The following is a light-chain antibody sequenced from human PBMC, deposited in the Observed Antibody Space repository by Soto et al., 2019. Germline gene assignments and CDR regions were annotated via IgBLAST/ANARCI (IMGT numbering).Light chain of an antibody. CDR2: GAS. Sequence: EIVMTQSPATLSVSPGERATLSCRASQSVSSNLAWYQQKPGQAPRLLIYGASTRSTGRPARFSGSGYGTEFTLTIRSLQSEDFAVYYCQQYNKWPPWLTFGGGTKVEIK. J-gene: IGKJ4*01. CDR1: QSVSSN. V-gene: IGKV3-15*01. CDR3: QQYNKWPPWLT.